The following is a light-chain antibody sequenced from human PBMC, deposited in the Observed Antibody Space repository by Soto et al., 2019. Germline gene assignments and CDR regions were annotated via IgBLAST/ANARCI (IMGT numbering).Light chain of an antibody. Sequence: DIRIWNSPFTLSANKGDKVTITCRPSQSISSWLAWYQQKPGKAPKLLISAASTLQSGVPRRFSGSGSGTDFTLTISSLQPDDFATYYCQQYNSYSPATFGQGTKV. CDR3: QQYNSYSPAT. CDR1: QSISSW. CDR2: AAS. J-gene: IGKJ1*01. V-gene: IGKV1-5*01.